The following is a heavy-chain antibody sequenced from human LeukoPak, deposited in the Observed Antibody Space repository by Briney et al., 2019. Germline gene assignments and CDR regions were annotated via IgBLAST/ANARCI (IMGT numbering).Heavy chain of an antibody. D-gene: IGHD6-19*01. J-gene: IGHJ2*01. V-gene: IGHV4-59*08. CDR2: IYYSGST. CDR1: GGSFSAYY. Sequence: SETLSLTCAVYGGSFSAYYWTWIRQPPGKGLEWIGYIYYSGSTNYNPSLKSRVTISVDTSKNQFSLKLSSVTAADTAMYYCARHWMAVAPYWYFDLWGRGTLVTVSS. CDR3: ARHWMAVAPYWYFDL.